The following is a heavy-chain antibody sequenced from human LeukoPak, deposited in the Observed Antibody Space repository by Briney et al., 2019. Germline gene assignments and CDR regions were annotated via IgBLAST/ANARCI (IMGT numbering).Heavy chain of an antibody. CDR1: GGSISSGDYY. CDR3: AKDRAVITMIVVVTPDAFDI. J-gene: IGHJ3*02. D-gene: IGHD3-22*01. V-gene: IGHV4-30-4*01. Sequence: SQTLSPTCTVSGGSISSGDYYWSWIRQPPGKGLEWIGYIYHSGSTYYTPSLKSRVTMSVDTSKNQFSLKLTSVTAADTAVYYCAKDRAVITMIVVVTPDAFDIWGQGTMVTVSS. CDR2: IYHSGST.